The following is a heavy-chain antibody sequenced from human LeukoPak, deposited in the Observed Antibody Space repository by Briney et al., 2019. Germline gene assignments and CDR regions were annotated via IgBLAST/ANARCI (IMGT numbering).Heavy chain of an antibody. J-gene: IGHJ4*02. CDR3: ASGSDRSGSPFDY. V-gene: IGHV1-46*01. CDR2: INPSVGGT. D-gene: IGHD3-3*01. CDR1: EYTFTTYY. Sequence: ASVKVSCKTSEYTFTTYYIHWVRQAPGQGLEWMGIINPSVGGTTYAQKLQGRVTMTRDTSTSTVYMELSSLRSEDTAVYYCASGSDRSGSPFDYWGQGTLVTVSS.